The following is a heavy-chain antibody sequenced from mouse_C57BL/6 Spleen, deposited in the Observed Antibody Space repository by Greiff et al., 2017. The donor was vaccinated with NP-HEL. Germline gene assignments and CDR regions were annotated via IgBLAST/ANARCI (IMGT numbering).Heavy chain of an antibody. CDR1: GFLLSTSGMG. CDR2: IYWDDDK. Sequence: QVTLKESGPGILQSSQTLSLTCSFSGFLLSTSGMGVSWIRQPSGKGLEWLAHIYWDDDKRYNPSLKSRLTISKDTSRNQGFLKSTSVDTADTATYYCARSITTVVAPFAYWGQGTLVTVSA. V-gene: IGHV8-12*01. D-gene: IGHD1-1*01. CDR3: ARSITTVVAPFAY. J-gene: IGHJ3*01.